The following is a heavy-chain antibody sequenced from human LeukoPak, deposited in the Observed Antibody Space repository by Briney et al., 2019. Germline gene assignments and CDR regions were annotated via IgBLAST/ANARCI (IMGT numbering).Heavy chain of an antibody. D-gene: IGHD6-19*01. Sequence: GGSLRLSCAASGFTFSSYAMSWVRQAPGKGLEWVSVINDSGGRTFYADSVKGRFTISRDNSKNTLYLQMNSLRADDTAVYYCATGYRRDWYQGDWGQGTLVTVSS. CDR1: GFTFSSYA. CDR2: INDSGGRT. V-gene: IGHV3-23*01. J-gene: IGHJ4*02. CDR3: ATGYRRDWYQGD.